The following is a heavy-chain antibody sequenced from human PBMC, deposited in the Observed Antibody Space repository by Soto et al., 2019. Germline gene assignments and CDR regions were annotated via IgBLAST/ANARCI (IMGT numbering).Heavy chain of an antibody. D-gene: IGHD3-10*01. CDR1: GFTFSSYA. CDR3: AKGYTGSYYRPDYYYYGMDV. Sequence: GGSLRLSCAASGFTFSSYAMSWVRQAPGKGLEWVSAISGSGGSTYYADSVKGRFTISRDNSKNTLYLQMNSLRAEDTAVYYCAKGYTGSYYRPDYYYYGMDVWGQGTTVTVSS. CDR2: ISGSGGST. V-gene: IGHV3-23*01. J-gene: IGHJ6*02.